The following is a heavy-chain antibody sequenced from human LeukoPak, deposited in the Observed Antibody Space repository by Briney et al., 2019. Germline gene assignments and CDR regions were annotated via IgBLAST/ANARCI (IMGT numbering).Heavy chain of an antibody. CDR2: ISSSSSAI. CDR3: ARDQIYYDFWSGYYRWGYYFDY. CDR1: GFTFSSYS. V-gene: IGHV3-48*01. Sequence: LPGGSLRLSCAASGFTFSSYSMNWVRQAPGKGLEWVSYISSSSSAIYYADSVKGRFTISRDNAKNSLYLQMNSLRAEDTAVYYCARDQIYYDFWSGYYRWGYYFDYWGQGTLVTVSS. J-gene: IGHJ4*02. D-gene: IGHD3-3*01.